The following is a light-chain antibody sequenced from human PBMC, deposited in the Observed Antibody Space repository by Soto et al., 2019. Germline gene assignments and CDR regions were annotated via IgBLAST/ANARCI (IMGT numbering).Light chain of an antibody. V-gene: IGKV1-5*01. CDR1: RSISDW. CDR2: DAS. J-gene: IGKJ1*01. Sequence: DIQMTQAPSSLSPSVGDRVTVTCRSSRSISDWLAWYQQKPGKAPELLIFDASSLESGVPSRFSGSGSGTEFTLTISSLQPDDFATYYCQQYNSYSRTFGQGTKVDIK. CDR3: QQYNSYSRT.